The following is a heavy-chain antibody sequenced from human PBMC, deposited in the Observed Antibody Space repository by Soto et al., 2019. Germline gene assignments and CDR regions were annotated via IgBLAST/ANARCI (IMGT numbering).Heavy chain of an antibody. CDR1: GGSISGGGFS. V-gene: IGHV4-30-2*01. J-gene: IGHJ1*01. CDR2: ILHTGGT. CDR3: ARLQFGEGIYL. Sequence: PSETLSLTCAVSGGSISGGGFSWSWIRQPPGKGLEWIGYILHTGGTQYNPSLKSRVSMSVDKSKNQFSLHLTSVTAADTAVYFCARLQFGEGIYLRGQGALVAVSS. D-gene: IGHD3-10*01.